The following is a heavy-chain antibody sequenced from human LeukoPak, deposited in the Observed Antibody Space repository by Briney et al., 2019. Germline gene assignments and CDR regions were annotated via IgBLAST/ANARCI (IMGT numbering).Heavy chain of an antibody. J-gene: IGHJ4*02. V-gene: IGHV3-23*01. CDR1: GFTFSSYA. D-gene: IGHD4-23*01. Sequence: PGGSLRLSCAASGFTFSSYAMSWVRQARGKGLEGVSAISGSGGSTYYADSVKGRFTISRDNSKDTLYLQMNSLRAEDTAVYYCAKGEDYGGNPTFDYWGQGALVTVSS. CDR2: ISGSGGST. CDR3: AKGEDYGGNPTFDY.